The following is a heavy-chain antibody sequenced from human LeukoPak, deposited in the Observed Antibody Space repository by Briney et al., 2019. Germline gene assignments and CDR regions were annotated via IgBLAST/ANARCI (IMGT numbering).Heavy chain of an antibody. D-gene: IGHD1-1*01. J-gene: IGHJ4*02. V-gene: IGHV3-7*04. CDR1: DFNFRSNW. CDR2: IKGEGSEK. Sequence: PGGSLRLSCVASDFNFRSNWMDWVRHGPGKGLEWVANIKGEGSEKNYVDTVKGRYSISRDNAKNSLYLEMNRLRAEDTGVYYCAKEGDWNLDYWGQGALVTVSS. CDR3: AKEGDWNLDY.